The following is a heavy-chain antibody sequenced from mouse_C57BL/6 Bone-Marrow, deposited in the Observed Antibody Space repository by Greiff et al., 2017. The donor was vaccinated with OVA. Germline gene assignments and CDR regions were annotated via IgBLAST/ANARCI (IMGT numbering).Heavy chain of an antibody. Sequence: VKLVESGAELVRPGASVTLSCKASGYTFTDYEMHWVKQTPVHGLEWIGATDPETGGTAYNQKFKGKAILTADKSSSTAYMELRSLTSEDSAVYYCTRPLITTVVDFDVWGTGTTVTVSS. D-gene: IGHD1-1*01. V-gene: IGHV1-15*01. CDR1: GYTFTDYE. CDR2: TDPETGGT. J-gene: IGHJ1*03. CDR3: TRPLITTVVDFDV.